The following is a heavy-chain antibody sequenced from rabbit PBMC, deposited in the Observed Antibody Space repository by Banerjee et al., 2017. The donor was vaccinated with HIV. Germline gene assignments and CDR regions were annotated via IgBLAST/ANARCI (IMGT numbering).Heavy chain of an antibody. J-gene: IGHJ6*01. D-gene: IGHD4-1*01. V-gene: IGHV1S40*01. Sequence: QSLEESGGDLVKPGASLTLTCTASGFDFSSNTMCWVRQAPGKGLEWIGCINTNSGNTYYASWAKGRFTISKTSSTTVTLQMTSLTVADTATYFCARDLAGVTGWNFGLWGPGTLVTVS. CDR2: INTNSGNT. CDR1: GFDFSSNT. CDR3: ARDLAGVTGWNFGL.